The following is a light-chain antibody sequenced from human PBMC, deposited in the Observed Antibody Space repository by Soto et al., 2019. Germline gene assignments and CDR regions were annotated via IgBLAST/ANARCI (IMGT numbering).Light chain of an antibody. CDR2: GTS. V-gene: IGKV3-20*01. Sequence: EIVLTQSPGTLSLSPGERATLSCRASQSVSSSYLAWYQHKPGQAPRLLISGTSSRATGIPDRFSGSGAGTDFTLTISRLEPEDFAVYYCQQYGTTPWTLGQWTKVEVK. CDR3: QQYGTTPWT. CDR1: QSVSSSY. J-gene: IGKJ1*01.